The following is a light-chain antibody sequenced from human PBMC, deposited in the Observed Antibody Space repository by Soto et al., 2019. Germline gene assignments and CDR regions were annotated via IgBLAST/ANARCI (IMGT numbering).Light chain of an antibody. V-gene: IGKV3-11*01. CDR1: QSINNY. CDR2: DAS. Sequence: EIVLTQSPATLSLSPGERATLSCRASQSINNYLAWYQHRPVQAPRLLIYDASTTATGIPARFSGTGSGTDFTLTISSPETVAFAVYFGQLRSNWPPKWRFGKGTEVLIK. CDR3: QLRSNWPPKWR. J-gene: IGKJ1*01.